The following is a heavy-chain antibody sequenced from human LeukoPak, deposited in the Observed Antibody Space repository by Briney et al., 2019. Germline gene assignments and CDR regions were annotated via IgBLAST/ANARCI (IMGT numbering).Heavy chain of an antibody. CDR3: ASLKNSGWGNAFHI. CDR2: ISSSSSYI. J-gene: IGHJ3*02. V-gene: IGHV3-21*01. CDR1: GFTFSSYS. Sequence: GGSLRLSCAASGFTFSSYSMNWVRQAPGKGLEWVSSISSSSSYIYYADSVKGRFTISRDNAKNSLYLQMNSLRAEDTAVYYCASLKNSGWGNAFHIWGQGTMVTVSS. D-gene: IGHD6-19*01.